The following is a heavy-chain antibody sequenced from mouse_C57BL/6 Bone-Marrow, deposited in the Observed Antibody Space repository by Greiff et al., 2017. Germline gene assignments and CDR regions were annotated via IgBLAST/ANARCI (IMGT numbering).Heavy chain of an antibody. Sequence: VHVKQSGPELVKPGASVKISCKASGYSFTDYNMNWVKQSNGKSLEWIGVINPNYGTTSYNQKFKGKATLTVDQSSSTAYMQLNSLTSEDSAVYYCARGDYKRSLHRGYYAMDYWGQGTSVTVSS. V-gene: IGHV1-39*01. J-gene: IGHJ4*01. CDR2: INPNYGTT. D-gene: IGHD2-12*01. CDR1: GYSFTDYN. CDR3: ARGDYKRSLHRGYYAMDY.